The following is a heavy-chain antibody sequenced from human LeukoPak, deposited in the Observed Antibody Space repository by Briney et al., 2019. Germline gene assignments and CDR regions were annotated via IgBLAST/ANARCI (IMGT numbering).Heavy chain of an antibody. J-gene: IGHJ4*02. CDR3: ARVAVVITMTRFDY. D-gene: IGHD3-22*01. V-gene: IGHV4-38-2*02. CDR1: GYSISSGYY. Sequence: SETLSLTCTVSGYSISSGYYWGWIRQPPGKGLEWIGSIYHSGSSYYNPSLKSRVTISVDTSKNHFSLKLSSVTAADTVVYYCARVAVVITMTRFDYWGQGTLVTVSS. CDR2: IYHSGSS.